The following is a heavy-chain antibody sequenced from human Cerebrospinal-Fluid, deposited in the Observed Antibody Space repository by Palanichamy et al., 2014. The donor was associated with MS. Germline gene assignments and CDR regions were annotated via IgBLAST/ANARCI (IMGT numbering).Heavy chain of an antibody. CDR3: AIMGRSNDYGGFLSPFGY. D-gene: IGHD4-23*01. Sequence: EVQLVESGGGLVQPGGSLRLSCAASGLTYINYWMSWVRQAPGKGLEWVANIKQDGSEKYYVDSVKGRFTISRDNAKNSLYLHMNSLRVEDTALYFCAIMGRSNDYGGFLSPFGYWGQGALITVSS. J-gene: IGHJ4*02. V-gene: IGHV3-7*03. CDR2: IKQDGSEK. CDR1: GLTYINYW.